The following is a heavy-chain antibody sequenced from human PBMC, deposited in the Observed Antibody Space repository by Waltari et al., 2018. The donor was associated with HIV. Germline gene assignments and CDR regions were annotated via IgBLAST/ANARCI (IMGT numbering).Heavy chain of an antibody. J-gene: IGHJ4*02. CDR2: IYSGGST. CDR1: EILVSNNY. D-gene: IGHD2-15*01. CDR3: ARDYRGESGGSPFDY. Sequence: EVQLVESGGGLVQPGGSLRLSCAASEILVSNNYMSWVRQAPGKGLEGVSVIYSGGSTYYAESVRGRFTISRDNSKNTLYLQMNSLRVEDTAVYYCARDYRGESGGSPFDYWGQGTLVTVSS. V-gene: IGHV3-66*01.